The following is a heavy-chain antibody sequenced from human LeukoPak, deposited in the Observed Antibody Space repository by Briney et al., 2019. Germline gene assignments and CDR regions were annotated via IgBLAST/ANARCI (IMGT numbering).Heavy chain of an antibody. D-gene: IGHD7-27*01. CDR2: ISGSGGST. J-gene: IGHJ4*02. CDR3: AKCGAPGGEFDY. CDR1: GFTFRSYA. V-gene: IGHV3-23*01. Sequence: GGALRLSCAASGFTFRSYAMSWVRQAPGKGLEWVSAISGSGGSTYYADSVKGRFTISRDNSKNTLYLQMNSLRAEDTAVYYCAKCGAPGGEFDYWGQGTLVTVSS.